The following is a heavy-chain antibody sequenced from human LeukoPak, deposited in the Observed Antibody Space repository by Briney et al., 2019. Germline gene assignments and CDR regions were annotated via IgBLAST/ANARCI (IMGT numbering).Heavy chain of an antibody. CDR1: GFTFSSYS. D-gene: IGHD2-2*01. Sequence: GGSLRLSCAASGFTFSSYSMNWVRQAPGKGLEWVSSISSSSSYIYYADSVKGRFTISRDNAKNSLYLQMNSLRAEDTAVYYCARDSADIVVVPAAIDFDYWGQGTLVTVSS. V-gene: IGHV3-21*01. J-gene: IGHJ4*02. CDR2: ISSSSSYI. CDR3: ARDSADIVVVPAAIDFDY.